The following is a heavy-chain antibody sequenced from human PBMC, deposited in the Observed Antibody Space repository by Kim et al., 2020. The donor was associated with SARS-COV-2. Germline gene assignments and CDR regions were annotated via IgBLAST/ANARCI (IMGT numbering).Heavy chain of an antibody. CDR3: ARVWGGNYCSSTSCYEGYYYYYGMDV. CDR1: GFTFSSYS. J-gene: IGHJ6*02. V-gene: IGHV3-48*02. CDR2: ISSSSSTI. D-gene: IGHD2-2*01. Sequence: GGSLRLSCAASGFTFSSYSMNWVRQAPGKGLEWVSYISSSSSTIYYADSVKGRFTISRDNAKNSLYLQMNSLRDEDTAVYYCARVWGGNYCSSTSCYEGYYYYYGMDVWAQGTTVTVSS.